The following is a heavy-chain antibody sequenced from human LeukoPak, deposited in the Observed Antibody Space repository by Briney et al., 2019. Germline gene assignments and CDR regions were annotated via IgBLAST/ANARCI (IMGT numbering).Heavy chain of an antibody. CDR3: ARDVIAVAGTDDAFDI. V-gene: IGHV4-59*01. J-gene: IGHJ3*02. CDR1: GGSISSYY. D-gene: IGHD6-19*01. Sequence: PSETLSLTCTVSGGSISSYYWSWIRQPPGKGLEWIGYIYYRGSTNYNPSLKSRVTISVDTSKNQFSLKLSSVTAADTAVYYCARDVIAVAGTDDAFDIWGQGTMVTVSS. CDR2: IYYRGST.